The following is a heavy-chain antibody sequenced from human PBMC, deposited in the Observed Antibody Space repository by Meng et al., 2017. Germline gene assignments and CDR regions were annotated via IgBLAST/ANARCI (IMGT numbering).Heavy chain of an antibody. CDR3: VRDEDISAAGKLFGDY. J-gene: IGHJ4*02. V-gene: IGHV1-2*06. D-gene: IGHD6-13*01. CDR2: IDPNSGVT. Sequence: QGQLVQSGGEVKKPGASGKVSCTPSGYTFTAYYIHWVRQAPGQGLDWMGRIDPNSGVTEYAQKFQGRVTVTGDTSISTAYMELSRLRSDDTAIYYCVRDEDISAAGKLFGDYWGQGTLVTVSS. CDR1: GYTFTAYY.